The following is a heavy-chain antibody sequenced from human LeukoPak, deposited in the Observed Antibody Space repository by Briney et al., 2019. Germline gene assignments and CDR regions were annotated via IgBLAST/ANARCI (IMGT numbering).Heavy chain of an antibody. CDR2: ISDTGGST. D-gene: IGHD2-8*01. CDR1: GFTFSSYA. V-gene: IGHV3-23*01. J-gene: IGHJ4*02. Sequence: PGGSLRLSCAASGFTFSSYAMTWVRQAPGKWLEWVSAISDTGGSTYDADSVKGRFTISRDNSKNTLYLQMNSLRAEDTAVYYCAKDTSIGRYCTKGVCSPFDYWGQGTLVTVSS. CDR3: AKDTSIGRYCTKGVCSPFDY.